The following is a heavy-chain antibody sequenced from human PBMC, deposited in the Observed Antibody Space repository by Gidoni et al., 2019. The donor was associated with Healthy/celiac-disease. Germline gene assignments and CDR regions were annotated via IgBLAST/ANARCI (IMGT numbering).Heavy chain of an antibody. CDR2: ISWDGGST. CDR3: AKESTVTTLDY. V-gene: IGHV3-43D*04. J-gene: IGHJ4*02. D-gene: IGHD4-17*01. CDR1: GFTFDDYA. Sequence: EVQLVESGGVVVQPGGSLRLYCAVSGFTFDDYAMHWVRQSPGKGLEWVSLISWDGGSTYYADSVKGRFTISRDNSKNSLYLQMNSLRAEDTALYYCAKESTVTTLDYWGQGTLVTVSS.